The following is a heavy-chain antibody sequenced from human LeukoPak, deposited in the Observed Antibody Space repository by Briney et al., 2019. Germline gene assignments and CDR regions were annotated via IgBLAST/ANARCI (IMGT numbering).Heavy chain of an antibody. D-gene: IGHD2-8*02. CDR2: IIPILGIA. CDR1: GGTFSSYA. Sequence: GSSVKVSCKASGGTFSSYAISWVRQAPGQGLEWMGRIIPILGIANYAQKFQGRVTITADKSTSTAYMELSSLRSEDTAVYYCARIRGTESGLSHFDSWGPGTLVSVSS. V-gene: IGHV1-69*04. J-gene: IGHJ4*02. CDR3: ARIRGTESGLSHFDS.